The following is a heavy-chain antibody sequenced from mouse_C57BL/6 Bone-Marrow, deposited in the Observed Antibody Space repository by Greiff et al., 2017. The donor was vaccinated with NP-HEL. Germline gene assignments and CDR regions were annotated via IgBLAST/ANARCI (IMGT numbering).Heavy chain of an antibody. CDR2: IYPRGGNP. Sequence: QVHVQQSGAELARPGASVKLSCKASGYTFTSYGISWVKQRPGQGLEWIGEIYPRGGNPYYNEKFKGKATLTADKSSSTAYMELRSLTSEDSAVYFGARRGEGFAYGGQGTLVTVSA. CDR3: ARRGEGFAY. CDR1: GYTFTSYG. J-gene: IGHJ3*01. V-gene: IGHV1-81*01.